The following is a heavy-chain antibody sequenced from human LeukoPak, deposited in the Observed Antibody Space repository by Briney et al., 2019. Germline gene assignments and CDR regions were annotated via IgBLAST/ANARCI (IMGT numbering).Heavy chain of an antibody. CDR1: GYTFTSYG. V-gene: IGHV1-18*01. Sequence: ASVKVSCKASGYTFTSYGISWVRQAPGQGLEWMGWSSAYNGNTNYAQKFQGRVIMTTDTSTSKAYMELRSLRSDATAVYYCARWAVEYAIETSVNYYYYGMDVWGQGTTVTVSS. CDR3: ARWAVEYAIETSVNYYYYGMDV. CDR2: SSAYNGNT. D-gene: IGHD5-24*01. J-gene: IGHJ6*02.